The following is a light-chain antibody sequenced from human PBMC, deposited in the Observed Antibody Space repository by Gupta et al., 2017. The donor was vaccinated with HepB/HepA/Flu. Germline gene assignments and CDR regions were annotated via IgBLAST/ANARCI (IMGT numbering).Light chain of an antibody. CDR1: QSVLYTSNNKNY. CDR3: QQYYSTLYT. CDR2: WAS. J-gene: IGKJ2*01. V-gene: IGKV4-1*01. Sequence: DIVMSQSPDSLALSLGERATINCKSSQSVLYTSNNKNYLAWYQQKPGQPPKLLISWASTREYGVPDRFSGSGSGTDFTLTISRLQAEDVAVYYCQQYYSTLYTFGQGTKLEI.